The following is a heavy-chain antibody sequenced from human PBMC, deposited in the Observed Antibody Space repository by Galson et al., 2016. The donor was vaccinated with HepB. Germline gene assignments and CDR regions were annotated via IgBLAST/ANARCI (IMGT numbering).Heavy chain of an antibody. CDR3: ARDGQVATIGDWFDP. J-gene: IGHJ5*02. CDR1: GFTFSSYS. CDR2: ISSSSSYI. Sequence: RLSCAASGFTFSSYSMNWVRQAPGKGLEWVSSISSSSSYIYYADSVKGRFTISRDNAKNSLYLQMNSLRAEDTAVYYCARDGQVATIGDWFDPWGQGTLVTVSS. D-gene: IGHD5-12*01. V-gene: IGHV3-21*01.